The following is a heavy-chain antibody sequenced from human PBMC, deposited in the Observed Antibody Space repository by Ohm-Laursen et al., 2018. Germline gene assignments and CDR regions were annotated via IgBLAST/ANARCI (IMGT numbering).Heavy chain of an antibody. CDR2: INHSGST. Sequence: SETLSLTCAVYGGSFSGYYWSWIRQPPGKGLGWIGEINHSGSTNYNPSLKSRVTISVDTSKNQFSLKLSSVTAADTAVYYCARSKAGAFDIWGQGTMVTVSS. D-gene: IGHD6-25*01. CDR3: ARSKAGAFDI. V-gene: IGHV4-34*01. J-gene: IGHJ3*02. CDR1: GGSFSGYY.